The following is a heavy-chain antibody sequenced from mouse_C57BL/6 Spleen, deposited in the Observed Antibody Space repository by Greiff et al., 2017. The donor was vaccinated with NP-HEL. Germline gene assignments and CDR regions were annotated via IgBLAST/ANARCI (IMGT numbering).Heavy chain of an antibody. CDR1: GYSITSGYY. Sequence: EVQLQQSGPGLVKPSQSLSLTCSVTGYSITSGYYWNWIRQFPGNKLEWMGYISYDGSNNYNPSLKNRISITRDTSKNQFFLKLNSVTTEDTATYYCARGGDQYYFDYWGQGTTLTVSS. J-gene: IGHJ2*01. CDR3: ARGGDQYYFDY. V-gene: IGHV3-6*01. CDR2: ISYDGSN.